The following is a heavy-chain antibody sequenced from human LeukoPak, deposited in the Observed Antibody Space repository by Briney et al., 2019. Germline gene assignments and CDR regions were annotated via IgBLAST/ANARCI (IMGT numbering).Heavy chain of an antibody. Sequence: SETLSLTCTVSGGSINSGSHYWSWIRQPPGKGPEWIGYFSYSGCTNYNPSLKSRVTISVDTSKNQFSLNLSSVTAADTAVYYCARGPLDSGYTYFDYWGQGTLVSVAS. J-gene: IGHJ4*02. CDR1: GGSINSGSHY. CDR3: ARGPLDSGYTYFDY. D-gene: IGHD5-12*01. CDR2: FSYSGCT. V-gene: IGHV4-61*01.